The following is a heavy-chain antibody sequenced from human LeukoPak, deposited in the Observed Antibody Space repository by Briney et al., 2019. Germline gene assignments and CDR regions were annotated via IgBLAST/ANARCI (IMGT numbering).Heavy chain of an antibody. D-gene: IGHD3-10*01. J-gene: IGHJ4*02. CDR1: GGSISSSSYY. CDR3: ARGLGLAARLYGSGSEFDY. V-gene: IGHV4-39*07. Sequence: SETLSLTCTVSGGSISSSSYYWGWIRQPPGKGLEWIGSIYYSGSTYYNPSLKSRVTISVDTSKNQFSLKLSSVTAADTAVYYCARGLGLAARLYGSGSEFDYWGQGTLVTVSS. CDR2: IYYSGST.